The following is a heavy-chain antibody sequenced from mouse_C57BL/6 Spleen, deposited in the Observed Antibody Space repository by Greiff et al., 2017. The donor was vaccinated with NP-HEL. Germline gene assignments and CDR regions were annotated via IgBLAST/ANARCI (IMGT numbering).Heavy chain of an antibody. CDR3: ARASYYYGSSWAMDY. V-gene: IGHV3-1*01. D-gene: IGHD1-1*01. Sequence: EVKVVESGPGMVKPSQSLSLTCTVTGYSITSGYDWHWIRHFPGNKLEWMGYISYSGSTNYNPSLKSRISITHDTSKNHFFLKLNSVTTEDTATYYCARASYYYGSSWAMDYWGQGTSVTVSS. J-gene: IGHJ4*01. CDR1: GYSITSGYD. CDR2: ISYSGST.